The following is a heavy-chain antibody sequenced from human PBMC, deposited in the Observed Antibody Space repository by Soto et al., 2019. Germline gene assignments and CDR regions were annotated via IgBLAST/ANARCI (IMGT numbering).Heavy chain of an antibody. CDR1: GFTFSSYW. Sequence: GGSLRLSCAASGFTFSSYWMHWVRQAPGKGLVWVSRINSDGSSTSYADSVKGRFTISRDNAKNTLYLQMNSLRAEDTAVYYCARGGLGYYYGMDVWGQGTTVTVSS. J-gene: IGHJ6*02. V-gene: IGHV3-74*01. CDR2: INSDGSST. D-gene: IGHD2-15*01. CDR3: ARGGLGYYYGMDV.